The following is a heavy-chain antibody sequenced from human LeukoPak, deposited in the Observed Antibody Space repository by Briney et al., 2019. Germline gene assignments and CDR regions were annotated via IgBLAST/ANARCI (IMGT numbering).Heavy chain of an antibody. J-gene: IGHJ4*02. CDR2: INPNSGGT. D-gene: IGHD6-19*01. Sequence: ASVKVSCKASGYTFTGYYMHWVRQAPGQGLEWMGWINPNSGGTNYAQKFQGRVTMTRDTSISTAYMELSRLRSDDTAVYYCAREFHSSGPTCFDYWGQGTLVTVSS. V-gene: IGHV1-2*02. CDR1: GYTFTGYY. CDR3: AREFHSSGPTCFDY.